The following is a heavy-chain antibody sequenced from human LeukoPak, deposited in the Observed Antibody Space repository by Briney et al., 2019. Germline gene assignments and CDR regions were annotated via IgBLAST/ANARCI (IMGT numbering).Heavy chain of an antibody. CDR1: GFTFSSYS. J-gene: IGHJ4*02. D-gene: IGHD2-15*01. Sequence: GGTLRLSCAASGFTFSSYSMNWVRQAPGKGLEWVSSISSSSSYIYYADSVKGRFTISRDNAKNTLYLQMNSLRAEDTAVYYCASLHCSGGSCYIDYWGQGTLVTVSS. V-gene: IGHV3-21*01. CDR2: ISSSSSYI. CDR3: ASLHCSGGSCYIDY.